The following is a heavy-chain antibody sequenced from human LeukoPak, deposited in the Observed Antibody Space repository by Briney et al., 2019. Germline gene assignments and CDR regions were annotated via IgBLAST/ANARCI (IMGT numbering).Heavy chain of an antibody. CDR2: IWYDGTKK. D-gene: IGHD2-8*02. V-gene: IGHV3-33*06. J-gene: IGHJ4*02. Sequence: PGGSLRLSCAASGFSFSVYGMHWVRQAPGKGREWVAVIWYDGTKKYYADSVKGRFTISRDNSENTLYLQMNSLRAGDTAVYYCAKDRGSTGVLVSFDYWGQGTLVTVSS. CDR3: AKDRGSTGVLVSFDY. CDR1: GFSFSVYG.